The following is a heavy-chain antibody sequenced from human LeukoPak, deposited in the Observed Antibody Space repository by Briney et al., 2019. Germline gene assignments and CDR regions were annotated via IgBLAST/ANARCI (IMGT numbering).Heavy chain of an antibody. D-gene: IGHD3-22*01. CDR1: GHDFHNYC. J-gene: IGHJ5*02. V-gene: IGHV5-51*01. CDR3: ARRYYDSREFDP. Sequence: AESLKISCKASGHDFHNYCNGRVRQMPGKGLEWMGIILPADSDTVYSPSSSSQITRSTDRSTSTAYLQWSSLEASDAAMYECARRYYDSREFDPWGQGTLVTVSS. CDR2: ILPADSDT.